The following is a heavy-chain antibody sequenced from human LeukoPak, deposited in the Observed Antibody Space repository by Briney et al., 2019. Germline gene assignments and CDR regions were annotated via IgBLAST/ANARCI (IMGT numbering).Heavy chain of an antibody. J-gene: IGHJ4*02. CDR1: GGTFSSYA. V-gene: IGHV1-18*01. D-gene: IGHD3-3*01. CDR2: ISVYNGNT. Sequence: ASVKVSCKASGGTFSSYAISWVRQAPGQGLEWMGWISVYNGNTNYAQKLQGRVTMTTDTSTNTAYMELRSLRSDDTAVYYCVRGGDFWSGYSDYWGQGTLVTVSS. CDR3: VRGGDFWSGYSDY.